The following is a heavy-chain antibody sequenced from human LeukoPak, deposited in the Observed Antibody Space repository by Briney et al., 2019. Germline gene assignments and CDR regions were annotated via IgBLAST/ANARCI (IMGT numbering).Heavy chain of an antibody. V-gene: IGHV4-4*07. D-gene: IGHD2-2*02. Sequence: SETLSLTCTVSGGSISSYYWSWVRQPAGKGLEWIGRIYTSGSTNYNPSLKSRVTMSVDTSKNQFSLKLSSVTAADTAVYYCARGRLYCSSTSCYTGAYYYYYYMDVWGKGTTVTVSS. CDR1: GGSISSYY. J-gene: IGHJ6*03. CDR2: IYTSGST. CDR3: ARGRLYCSSTSCYTGAYYYYYYMDV.